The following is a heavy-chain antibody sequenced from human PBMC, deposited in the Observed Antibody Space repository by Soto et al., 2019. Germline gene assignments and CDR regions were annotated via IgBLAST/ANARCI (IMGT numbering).Heavy chain of an antibody. J-gene: IGHJ6*02. CDR2: IDPSDSYT. CDR1: GYSFTSYW. D-gene: IGHD2-2*01. CDR3: AAPKQLSMGYYYGMDV. V-gene: IGHV5-10-1*01. Sequence: GESLKISCKASGYSFTSYWISWVRQMPGKGLEWMGRIDPSDSYTNYSPSFQGQVTISADKSISTAYLQWSSLKASDTALFYCAAPKQLSMGYYYGMDVWGQGTTVTVSS.